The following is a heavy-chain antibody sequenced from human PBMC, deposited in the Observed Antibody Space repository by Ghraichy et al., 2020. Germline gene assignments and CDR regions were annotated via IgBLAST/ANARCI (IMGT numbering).Heavy chain of an antibody. D-gene: IGHD2-15*01. V-gene: IGHV4-4*07. Sequence: SETLSLTCTVSGGSISSYYWSWIRQPAGKGLEWIGRIYTSGSTNYNPSLKSRVTMSVDTSKNQFSLKLSSVTAADTAVYYCARSYCSGGSCYWDSWFDPWGQGTLVTVSS. CDR2: IYTSGST. CDR1: GGSISSYY. CDR3: ARSYCSGGSCYWDSWFDP. J-gene: IGHJ5*02.